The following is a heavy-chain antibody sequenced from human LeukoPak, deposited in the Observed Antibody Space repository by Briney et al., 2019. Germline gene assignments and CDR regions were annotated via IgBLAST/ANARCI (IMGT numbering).Heavy chain of an antibody. D-gene: IGHD3-10*01. CDR3: TGGGLVRGTLHWFDP. CDR1: GDSVSGGSAG. CDR2: IYCRSKWYS. V-gene: IGHV6-1*01. J-gene: IGHJ5*02. Sequence: SQTLSLTCAISGDSVSGGSAGWNWIRQSPSRGLEWLGRIYCRSKWYSGYAISLKSRITIKPDTSRNQFSLQLNSVTHDDTAVYYCTGGGLVRGTLHWFDPWGQGTLVTVSS.